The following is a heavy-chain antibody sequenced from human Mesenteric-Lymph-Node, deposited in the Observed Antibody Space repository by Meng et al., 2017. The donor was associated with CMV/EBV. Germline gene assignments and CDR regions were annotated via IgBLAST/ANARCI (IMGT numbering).Heavy chain of an antibody. CDR1: GFTFDNFA. CDR2: IRSKAYGATT. J-gene: IGHJ3*02. Sequence: GGSLRLSCAASGFTFDNFAMHWVRQAPGKGLEWVTFIRSKAYGATTEYAASVKGRFTISRDDSKSIAYLQMNSLKTEDTAVYYCTRNWEAALDAFDIWGQGTMVTVSS. D-gene: IGHD1-26*01. V-gene: IGHV3-49*04. CDR3: TRNWEAALDAFDI.